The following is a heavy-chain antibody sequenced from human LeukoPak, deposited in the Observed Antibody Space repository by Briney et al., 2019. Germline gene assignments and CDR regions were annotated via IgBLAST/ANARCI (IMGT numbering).Heavy chain of an antibody. CDR2: ISYDGSNK. V-gene: IGHV3-30*18. CDR1: GFTFSSYG. CDR3: AKEADTAMGTFDY. J-gene: IGHJ4*02. Sequence: GGSLRLSCAASGFTFSSYGMLRLGQAPGKGLEWVAVISYDGSNKYYADAVKGRFTISRDNSKDTLYLQMNSLRAEDTAVYYCAKEADTAMGTFDYWGQGTLVTVSS. D-gene: IGHD5-18*01.